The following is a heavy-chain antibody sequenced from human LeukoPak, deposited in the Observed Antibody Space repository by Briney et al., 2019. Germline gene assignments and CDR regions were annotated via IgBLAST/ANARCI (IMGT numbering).Heavy chain of an antibody. V-gene: IGHV4-59*08. CDR2: IYYSGST. D-gene: IGHD6-13*01. J-gene: IGHJ4*02. CDR1: GGSINNEY. Sequence: SETLSLTCTVSGGSINNEYWSWLRQSPGKGLEWIGYIYYSGSTNYNSSLKSRVTISVDTSKNQFSLKLSSVTAADTAVYYCARHGGIAAADSFYYFDYWGQGTLVTVSS. CDR3: ARHGGIAAADSFYYFDY.